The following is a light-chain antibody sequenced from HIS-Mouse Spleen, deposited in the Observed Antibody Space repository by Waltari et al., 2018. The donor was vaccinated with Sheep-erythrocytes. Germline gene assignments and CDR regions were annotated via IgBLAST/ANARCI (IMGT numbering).Light chain of an antibody. CDR3: CSYAGSSTPWV. CDR2: AGS. J-gene: IGLJ3*02. Sequence: QSALTQPASVSGSPGQSINISCTGTSSDVGSDNIVSWYQQHPGKAPKLMIYAGSKRPSGVSNRFSGSKSGNTASLTISGLQAEDEADYYCCSYAGSSTPWVFGGGTKLTVL. V-gene: IGLV2-23*01. CDR1: SSDVGSDNI.